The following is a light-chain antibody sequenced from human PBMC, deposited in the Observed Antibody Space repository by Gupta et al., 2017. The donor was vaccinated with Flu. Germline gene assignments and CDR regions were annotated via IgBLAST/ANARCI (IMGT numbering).Light chain of an antibody. Sequence: DIVMTQSPDSLAVSLGERATINCKSSQSVLYRSENKNYLAWYQQKPGQPPKLLISWASTRESGVPDRFSGSGYGTDFTLTISSLHAEDVAVYFCQQYVSASPITFGQGTRMEIK. V-gene: IGKV4-1*01. CDR1: QSVLYRSENKNY. CDR3: QQYVSASPIT. J-gene: IGKJ5*01. CDR2: WAS.